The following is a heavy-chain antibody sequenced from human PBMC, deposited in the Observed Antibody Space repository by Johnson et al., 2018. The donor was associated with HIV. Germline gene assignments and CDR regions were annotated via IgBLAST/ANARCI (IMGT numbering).Heavy chain of an antibody. V-gene: IGHV3-33*08. CDR3: ARGWGIVGAKSAVDI. D-gene: IGHD1-26*01. Sequence: VQLVESGGGVVQPGRSLRLSCAASGFTFSSYAMHWVRQAPGKGLEWVAFIRYDGSNKYYADSVKGRFTISRDNSKNTLYLQMNSLRAGDTAVYYCARGWGIVGAKSAVDIWGQGTMVTVSS. CDR2: IRYDGSNK. CDR1: GFTFSSYA. J-gene: IGHJ3*02.